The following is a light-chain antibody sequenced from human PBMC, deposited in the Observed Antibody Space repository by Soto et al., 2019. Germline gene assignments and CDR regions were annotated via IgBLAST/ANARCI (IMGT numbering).Light chain of an antibody. CDR2: TAS. Sequence: DIHLTQSPSTLSASVGDRVTIICRASQSISSWLAWYQQKPGKAPKPLIYTASTLDSGVPTRFSGSGSGTEFTLTSSSLQPDDSAAYYCQHSVDYMWTFGQGTRVVIK. CDR3: QHSVDYMWT. J-gene: IGKJ1*01. CDR1: QSISSW. V-gene: IGKV1-5*03.